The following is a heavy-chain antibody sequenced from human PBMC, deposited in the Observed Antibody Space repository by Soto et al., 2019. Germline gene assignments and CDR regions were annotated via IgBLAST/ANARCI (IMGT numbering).Heavy chain of an antibody. V-gene: IGHV1-24*01. Sequence: ASVKVSCKVSGYTLTELSMHWVRQAPGEGLEWMGGFDPEDGETIYAQKFQGRVTMTEDTSTDTAYMELSSLRSEDTAVYYCATENLKLYDILTGYPDYWGQGTLVTVSS. CDR2: FDPEDGET. D-gene: IGHD3-9*01. CDR1: GYTLTELS. J-gene: IGHJ4*02. CDR3: ATENLKLYDILTGYPDY.